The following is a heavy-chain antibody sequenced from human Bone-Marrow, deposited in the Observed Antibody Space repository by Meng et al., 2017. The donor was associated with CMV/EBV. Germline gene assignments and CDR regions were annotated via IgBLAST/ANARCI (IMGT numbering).Heavy chain of an antibody. CDR1: GGSISSYY. CDR2: IYYSGST. D-gene: IGHD6-13*01. V-gene: IGHV4-59*01. Sequence: SETLSLTCTVSGGSISSYYWSWIRQPPGKGLEWIGYIYYSGSTNYNPSLKSRVTISVDTSKNQFSLKLSSVTAADTAVYYCARRIAAAGNYYYYYYYGMDVWGQGTTVTVSS. CDR3: ARRIAAAGNYYYYYYYGMDV. J-gene: IGHJ6*02.